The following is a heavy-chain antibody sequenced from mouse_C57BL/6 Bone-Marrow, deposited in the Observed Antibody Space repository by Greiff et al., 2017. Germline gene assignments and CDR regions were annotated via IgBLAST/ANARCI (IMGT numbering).Heavy chain of an antibody. D-gene: IGHD1-1*01. CDR1: GFTFSDFY. CDR2: SRNKANDYTT. V-gene: IGHV7-1*01. J-gene: IGHJ1*03. Sequence: EVNVVESGGGLVQSGRSLRLSCATSGFTFSDFYMEWVRQAPGKGLEWIAASRNKANDYTTEYCASVKGRFIVSRDTSQSILYLQMNALRAEDTAIYYCARDYYGSSYWYFDVWGTGTTVTVSS. CDR3: ARDYYGSSYWYFDV.